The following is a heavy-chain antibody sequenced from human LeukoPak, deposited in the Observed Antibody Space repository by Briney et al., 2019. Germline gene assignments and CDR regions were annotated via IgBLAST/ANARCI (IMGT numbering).Heavy chain of an antibody. Sequence: GGSLRLSCAASGFTFNSYAMSWVRQAPGNGLEWVSAISNGGASTYYADSVKGRFTISRDKSKNTLFLQMSSLRAEDTAVYYCAKFDSSGYYYSVPDFWGQGILVTVSS. J-gene: IGHJ4*02. CDR2: ISNGGAST. CDR3: AKFDSSGYYYSVPDF. CDR1: GFTFNSYA. V-gene: IGHV3-23*01. D-gene: IGHD3-22*01.